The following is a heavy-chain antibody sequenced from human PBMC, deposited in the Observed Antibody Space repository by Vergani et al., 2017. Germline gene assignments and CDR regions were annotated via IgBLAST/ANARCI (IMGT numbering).Heavy chain of an antibody. CDR2: ISYDGSNK. CDR3: GIAAAGTYYYYYMDV. CDR1: GFTFSSYG. D-gene: IGHD6-13*01. V-gene: IGHV3-30*03. Sequence: QVQLVESGGGVVQPGRSLRLSCAASGFTFSSYGMHWVRQAPGKGLEWVAVISYDGSNKYYADSVKGRFTISRDNSKNTLYLQMNSLRAEDTAVCYCGIAAAGTYYYYYMDVWGKGTTVTVSS. J-gene: IGHJ6*03.